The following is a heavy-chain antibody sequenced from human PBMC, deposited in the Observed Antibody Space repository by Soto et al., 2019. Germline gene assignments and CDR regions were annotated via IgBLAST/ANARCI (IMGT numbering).Heavy chain of an antibody. V-gene: IGHV4-34*01. J-gene: IGHJ4*02. CDR2: INHSGST. CDR1: GGSFSGYY. D-gene: IGHD2-2*01. CDR3: ARDRVTYCSSPSCYYFDY. Sequence: QVQLQQWGAGLLKPSETLSLTCAVYGGSFSGYYWSWIRQPPGKGLEWIGEINHSGSTNYNPSLKSRVTISVDPSKNQFSLKLSSVTAADTAVYYCARDRVTYCSSPSCYYFDYWGQGTLVTVSS.